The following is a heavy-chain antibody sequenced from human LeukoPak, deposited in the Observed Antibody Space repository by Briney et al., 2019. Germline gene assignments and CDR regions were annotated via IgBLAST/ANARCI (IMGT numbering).Heavy chain of an antibody. D-gene: IGHD4-11*01. J-gene: IGHJ6*03. CDR3: ARLVPDYSNYYYYYMDV. CDR1: GFTFSSYS. V-gene: IGHV3-48*01. CDR2: ISSSSSTI. Sequence: GGSLRLSCAASGFTFSSYSMNWVRQAPGKGLEWVSYISSSSSTIYYADSVKGRFTISRDNAKNSLYLQMNSLRAEDTAVYYRARLVPDYSNYYYYYMDVWGKGTTVTVSS.